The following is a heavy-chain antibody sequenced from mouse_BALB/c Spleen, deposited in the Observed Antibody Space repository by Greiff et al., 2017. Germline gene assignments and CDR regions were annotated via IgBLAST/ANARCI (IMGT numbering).Heavy chain of an antibody. J-gene: IGHJ4*01. D-gene: IGHD2-1*01. Sequence: VQLKQSGPELVKPGASVKISCKASGYTFTDYNLHWVKQSHGKSLEWIGYIYPYNGGTGYNQKFKSKATLTVDNSSSTAYMELRSLTSEDSAVYYCARAGGNYLYAMDYGGQGTSGTVSA. CDR2: IYPYNGGT. V-gene: IGHV1S29*02. CDR3: ARAGGNYLYAMDY. CDR1: GYTFTDYN.